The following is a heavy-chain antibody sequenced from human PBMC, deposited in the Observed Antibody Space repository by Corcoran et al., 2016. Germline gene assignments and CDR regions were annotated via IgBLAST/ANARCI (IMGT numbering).Heavy chain of an antibody. V-gene: IGHV3-74*03. CDR3: ARGGVWSSGRFRAFGF. D-gene: IGHD6-25*01. Sequence: EVQLVESGGGLVQPGGSLRLSCAASGFAFSTYWMHWVRQVPGKGLMWVSRITGDGSDTTYADSVKGRFTISRDNAENTLYLQMDSLRAEDTAVYYCARGGVWSSGRFRAFGFWGQGTMVTVSS. CDR1: GFAFSTYW. CDR2: ITGDGSDT. J-gene: IGHJ3*01.